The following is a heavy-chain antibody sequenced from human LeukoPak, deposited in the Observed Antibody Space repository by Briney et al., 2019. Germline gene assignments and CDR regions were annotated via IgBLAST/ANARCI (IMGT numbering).Heavy chain of an antibody. D-gene: IGHD3-22*01. CDR1: GFTFSSYA. CDR3: ARDPRDYYDSSGYYYFYFYYGMDV. J-gene: IGHJ6*02. CDR2: ISYDGSNK. Sequence: PGRSLRLSCAASGFTFSSYAMQWVRRAPGKGVEGGAVISYDGSNKYYADSVKGRFTTSRDNSKNTLYLKMNSLRAEDTAVYYCARDPRDYYDSSGYYYFYFYYGMDVWGQGTTVTVSS. V-gene: IGHV3-30*04.